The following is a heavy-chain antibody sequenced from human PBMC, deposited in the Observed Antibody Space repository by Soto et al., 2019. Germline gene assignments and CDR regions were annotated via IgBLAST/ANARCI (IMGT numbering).Heavy chain of an antibody. D-gene: IGHD3-9*01. CDR3: ARHALRYFDSTGY. V-gene: IGHV4-39*01. CDR2: IYYSGST. J-gene: IGHJ4*02. CDR1: GGSISSSSYY. Sequence: TSETLSLTCTVSGGSISSSSYYWGWIRQPPGKGLEWIGSIYYSGSTYYNPSLKSRVTISVDTSKNQFSLKLSSVTAADTAVYYCARHALRYFDSTGYWGQGTLVTVSS.